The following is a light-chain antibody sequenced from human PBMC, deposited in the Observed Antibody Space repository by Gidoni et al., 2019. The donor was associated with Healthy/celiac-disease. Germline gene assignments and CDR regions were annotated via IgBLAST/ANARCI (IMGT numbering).Light chain of an antibody. CDR2: ASS. J-gene: IGKJ5*01. CDR1: QSISNY. V-gene: IGKV1-27*01. CDR3: QKSEGA. Sequence: DIQLTQSPSSLSASVGDRVTITCRASQSISNYLAWYQQKPGKVPKLLIYASSTLQSGGPVRFSGSGSGTDCTLTISSLQPEDVATDYCQKSEGAFGQGTRLEIK.